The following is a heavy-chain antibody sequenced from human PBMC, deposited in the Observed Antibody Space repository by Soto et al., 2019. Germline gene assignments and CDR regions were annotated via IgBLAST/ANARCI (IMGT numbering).Heavy chain of an antibody. D-gene: IGHD6-6*01. Sequence: QITLKESGPTLVKPTQTLTLTCTFSGFSLSTSGVDVGWIRQPPGKALEWLALIYWDDDKRYSPSLKSRLTIPKDTSKNQVVLTMTHMDPLDTATYYCAHRRPYSNSPEYFFDYWGQGTLVTVSS. V-gene: IGHV2-5*02. CDR2: IYWDDDK. CDR1: GFSLSTSGVD. J-gene: IGHJ4*02. CDR3: AHRRPYSNSPEYFFDY.